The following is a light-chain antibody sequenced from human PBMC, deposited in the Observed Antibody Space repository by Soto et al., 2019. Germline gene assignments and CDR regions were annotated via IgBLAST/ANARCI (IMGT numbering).Light chain of an antibody. CDR3: SSHAPLSTLI. Sequence: QSALTQPASVSGSPGQSTTISCTGTSSDVGAYTHISWYQQHPGKAPKLMIYDVSNRPSGVSNRFSGSKSGNTASLTISGLQPEDEAEYSCSSHAPLSTLIFGGGTKLTLL. CDR1: SSDVGAYTH. V-gene: IGLV2-14*03. CDR2: DVS. J-gene: IGLJ2*01.